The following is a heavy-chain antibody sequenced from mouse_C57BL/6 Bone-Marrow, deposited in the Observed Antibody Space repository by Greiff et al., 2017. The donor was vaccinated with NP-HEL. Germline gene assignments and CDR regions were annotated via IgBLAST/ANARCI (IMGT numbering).Heavy chain of an antibody. V-gene: IGHV2-9-1*01. CDR2: IWTGGGT. D-gene: IGHD1-1*01. J-gene: IGHJ1*03. CDR3: ASHYYDSSYWYFDV. CDR1: GFSLTSYA. Sequence: QVQLKESGPGLVAPSQSLSITCTVSGFSLTSYAISWVRQPPGKGLEWLGVIWTGGGTNYNSALKSRLSISKDTSKSQVFLKMNSLHTDDTARYYCASHYYDSSYWYFDVWGTGTTVTVSS.